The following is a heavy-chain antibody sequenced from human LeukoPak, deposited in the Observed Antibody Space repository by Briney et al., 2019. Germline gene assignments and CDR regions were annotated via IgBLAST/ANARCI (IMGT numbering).Heavy chain of an antibody. CDR3: ARGDTAMVTREGGWFDP. CDR1: GGSISSGGYS. J-gene: IGHJ5*02. D-gene: IGHD5-18*01. Sequence: PSETLSHTCAVSGGSISSGGYSWSWIRQPPGKGLEWIGYIYHSGSTYYNPSLKSRVTISVDRSKNQFSLKLSSVTAADTAVYYCARGDTAMVTREGGWFDPWGQGTLVTVSS. CDR2: IYHSGST. V-gene: IGHV4-30-2*01.